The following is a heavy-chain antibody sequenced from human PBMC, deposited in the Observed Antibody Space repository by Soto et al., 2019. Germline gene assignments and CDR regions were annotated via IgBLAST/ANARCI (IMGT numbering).Heavy chain of an antibody. J-gene: IGHJ4*02. D-gene: IGHD2-2*02. CDR2: ISGSGGST. CDR3: AKDRPEVVPAAIGVHFDY. Sequence: GGSLRLSCAASGFTFSSYAMSWVRQAPGKGLEWVSAISGSGGSTYYADSVKGRFTIYRDNSKNTLYLQMNSLRAEDTAVYYFAKDRPEVVPAAIGVHFDYWGQGTLVTVSS. CDR1: GFTFSSYA. V-gene: IGHV3-23*01.